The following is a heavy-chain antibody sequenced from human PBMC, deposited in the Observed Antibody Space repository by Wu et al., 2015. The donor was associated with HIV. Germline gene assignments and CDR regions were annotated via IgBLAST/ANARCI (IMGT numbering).Heavy chain of an antibody. J-gene: IGHJ6*02. CDR3: AREGGHGSGRSQYYYYGMDV. D-gene: IGHD3-10*01. CDR2: INPNSGGT. CDR1: GYTFTGYY. Sequence: QVQLVQSGAEVKKPGASVKVSCKASGYTFTGYYMHWVRQAPGQGLEWMGWINPNSGGTNYAQKFQGRVTMTRDTSISTAYMELRSLRSDDTAVYFCAREGGHGSGRSQYYYYGMDVWGQGTTVIVSS. V-gene: IGHV1-2*02.